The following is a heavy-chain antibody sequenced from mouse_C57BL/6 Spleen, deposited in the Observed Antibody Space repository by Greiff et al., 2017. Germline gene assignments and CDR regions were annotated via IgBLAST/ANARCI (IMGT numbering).Heavy chain of an antibody. J-gene: IGHJ2*01. CDR1: GFTFSSYA. CDR3: ARARGYFDD. V-gene: IGHV5-4*01. Sequence: EVQLVESGGGLVKPGGSLKLSCAASGFTFSSYAMSWVRQTPEKRLEWVATISDGGSYTYYPDNVKGRFTISRDNAKNNLYLQMSHLKSEDTAMYYCARARGYFDDWGQGTTLTVSS. CDR2: ISDGGSYT.